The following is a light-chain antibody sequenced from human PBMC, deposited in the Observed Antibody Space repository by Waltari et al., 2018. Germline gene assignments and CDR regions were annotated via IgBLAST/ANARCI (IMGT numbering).Light chain of an antibody. Sequence: QSALTQPRSVSGSPGQSVTISCTGTSSDVGGYYYVSWYQQHPGKAPKLMLYDVTKRPSGVPGRFSGSKSGNTASLTISGLQAEDEADYYGCSYADSYTAVFGGGTTLTVL. CDR2: DVT. J-gene: IGLJ3*02. V-gene: IGLV2-11*01. CDR1: SSDVGGYYY. CDR3: CSYADSYTAV.